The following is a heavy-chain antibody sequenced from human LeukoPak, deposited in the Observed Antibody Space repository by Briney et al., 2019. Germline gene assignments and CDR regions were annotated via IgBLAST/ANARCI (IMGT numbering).Heavy chain of an antibody. D-gene: IGHD3-3*01. V-gene: IGHV3-11*01. Sequence: GGSLRLSCAASGFTFSDYYMSWIRQAPGKGLEWVSYISSSGSTIYYADSVKGRFTISRDNAKNSLYPQMNSLRAEDTAVYYCARVTTNYYDFWSGYPTNADYWGQGTLVTVSS. J-gene: IGHJ4*02. CDR1: GFTFSDYY. CDR2: ISSSGSTI. CDR3: ARVTTNYYDFWSGYPTNADY.